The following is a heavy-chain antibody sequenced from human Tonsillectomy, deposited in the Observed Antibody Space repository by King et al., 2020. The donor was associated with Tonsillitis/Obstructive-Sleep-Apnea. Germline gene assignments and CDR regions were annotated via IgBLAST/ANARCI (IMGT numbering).Heavy chain of an antibody. CDR1: GYSFTSYW. CDR3: ARLPFYDFWSGYYPGAFDY. V-gene: IGHV5-51*01. Sequence: DVQLVESGAEVKKPGESLKISCTGSGYSFTSYWIGWVRQMPGKGLEWMGIIYPGDSDTRYSPSFQGQVTISADKSISTAYLQWSSLKASDTAMYYCARLPFYDFWSGYYPGAFDYWGQGTLVTVSS. CDR2: IYPGDSDT. J-gene: IGHJ4*02. D-gene: IGHD3-3*01.